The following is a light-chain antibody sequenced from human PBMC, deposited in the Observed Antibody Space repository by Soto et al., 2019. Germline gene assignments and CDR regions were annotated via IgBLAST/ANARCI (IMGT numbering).Light chain of an antibody. Sequence: EIVLTQSAATLSLSPGERATLSCRASQSVSSYLAWYQQKPGQAPRLLIYDASNRATGIPARFSGSGSGTDFTLTISSLEPEDFAVYYCQQRSNWPRTFGQGTKVDIK. CDR3: QQRSNWPRT. V-gene: IGKV3-11*01. CDR1: QSVSSY. CDR2: DAS. J-gene: IGKJ1*01.